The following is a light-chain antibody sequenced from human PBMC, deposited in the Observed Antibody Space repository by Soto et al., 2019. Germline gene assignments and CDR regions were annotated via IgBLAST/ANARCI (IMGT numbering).Light chain of an antibody. CDR3: QSTDNSGSNYV. CDR2: KDT. J-gene: IGLJ1*01. Sequence: SYELTQSPSVSVSPGQTARISCSGDALAKQFGNWYQQKPGQAPVVIIYKDTERLSWIPERFSGSSSGTTVTLTISGVQEEDEADYYCQSTDNSGSNYVFGSGTKLTVL. V-gene: IGLV3-25*02. CDR1: ALAKQF.